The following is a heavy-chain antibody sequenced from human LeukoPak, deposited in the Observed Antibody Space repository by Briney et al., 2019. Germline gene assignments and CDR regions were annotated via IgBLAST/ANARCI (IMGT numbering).Heavy chain of an antibody. CDR2: IYYSGST. J-gene: IGHJ5*02. CDR3: ARFGSSAGSGSPGDWFDP. Sequence: PSETLSLTCTVSGVSISSYYWSWIRQPPGKGLEWIGYIYYSGSTNYNPSLKSRVTISVDTSKNQFSLKLSSVTAAATAVYYCARFGSSAGSGSPGDWFDPWGQGTLVTVSS. D-gene: IGHD3-10*01. CDR1: GVSISSYY. V-gene: IGHV4-59*01.